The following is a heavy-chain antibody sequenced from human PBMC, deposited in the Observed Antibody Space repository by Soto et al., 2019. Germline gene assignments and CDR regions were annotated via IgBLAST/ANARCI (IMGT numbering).Heavy chain of an antibody. V-gene: IGHV4-59*08. Sequence: PSETLSLTCTLSGGSISGYYWSWIRQPPGKGLEWIGYVYYSGSTKYNPSLESRVTISVDMSNNQFSLRLTSVTAADTAVYFCATESGSTYGYFDYWGQGTQVTVSS. CDR3: ATESGSTYGYFDY. CDR2: VYYSGST. J-gene: IGHJ4*02. CDR1: GGSISGYY. D-gene: IGHD5-18*01.